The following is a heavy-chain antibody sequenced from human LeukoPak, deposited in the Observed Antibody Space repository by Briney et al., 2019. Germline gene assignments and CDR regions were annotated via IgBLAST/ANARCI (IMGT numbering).Heavy chain of an antibody. D-gene: IGHD2-21*01. CDR2: IPGSGGTT. V-gene: IGHV3-23*01. Sequence: GSLRLSCEASGFTFSSYAIRWVRQAPGTGLEWVSSIPGSGGTTYYADSVKGRFSISRDNSKSTLYLQMDSLRGEDTAVYYCAKDFRIGYSAHFDYWGQGALVTVSS. J-gene: IGHJ4*02. CDR3: AKDFRIGYSAHFDY. CDR1: GFTFSSYA.